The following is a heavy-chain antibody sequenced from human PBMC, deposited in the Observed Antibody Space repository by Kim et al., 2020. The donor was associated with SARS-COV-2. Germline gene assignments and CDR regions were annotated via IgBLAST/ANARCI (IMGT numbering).Heavy chain of an antibody. Sequence: KSRVTISVDTSKNQFSLKLSSVTAADTAVYYCARECARQNYYGSGRYFDYWGQGTLVTVSS. D-gene: IGHD3-10*01. CDR3: ARECARQNYYGSGRYFDY. J-gene: IGHJ4*02. V-gene: IGHV4-59*01.